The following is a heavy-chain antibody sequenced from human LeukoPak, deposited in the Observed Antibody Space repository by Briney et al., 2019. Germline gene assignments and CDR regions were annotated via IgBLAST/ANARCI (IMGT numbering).Heavy chain of an antibody. CDR3: ARDHCSSTSCSIYYYYGMDV. Sequence: ASVKVSCKASGYTFTGYYMHWVRQAPGQGLEWMGWINPNSGGTNYAQKFQGRVTMTRDTSISTAYMELSRLRSDDTAVYYCARDHCSSTSCSIYYYYGMDVWGQGTTVTVS. J-gene: IGHJ6*02. V-gene: IGHV1-2*02. CDR2: INPNSGGT. D-gene: IGHD2-2*01. CDR1: GYTFTGYY.